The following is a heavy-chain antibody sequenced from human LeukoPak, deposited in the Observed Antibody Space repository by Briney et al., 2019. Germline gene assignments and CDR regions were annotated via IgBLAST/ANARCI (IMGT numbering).Heavy chain of an antibody. J-gene: IGHJ4*02. CDR2: IRYDGSNQ. V-gene: IGHV3-30*02. CDR3: AKGHCSGSSCYGSYFDY. D-gene: IGHD2-15*01. Sequence: GGSLRLSCGASGFTFNTYGMHWVRQAPGKGLEWVAFIRYDGSNQYYEDSVKDRFTISRDNSKSTLYLQMNSLRAEDTAVYYCAKGHCSGSSCYGSYFDYWGQGTLVAVSS. CDR1: GFTFNTYG.